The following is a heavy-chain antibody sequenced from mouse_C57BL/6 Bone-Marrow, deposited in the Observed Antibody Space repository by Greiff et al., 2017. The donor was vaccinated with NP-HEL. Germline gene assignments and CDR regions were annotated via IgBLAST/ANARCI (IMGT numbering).Heavy chain of an antibody. CDR1: GFTFSDFY. J-gene: IGHJ1*03. Sequence: EVKLVESGGGLVQSGRSLRLSCAPSGFTFSDFYMEWVRQAPGKGLEWIAASRNKANDYTTEYSASVKGRFIVSRDTSQSILYLQMNALRAEDTAIYYCARDAAYGSSYDWYFDVWGTGTTVTVSS. D-gene: IGHD1-1*01. CDR2: SRNKANDYTT. V-gene: IGHV7-1*01. CDR3: ARDAAYGSSYDWYFDV.